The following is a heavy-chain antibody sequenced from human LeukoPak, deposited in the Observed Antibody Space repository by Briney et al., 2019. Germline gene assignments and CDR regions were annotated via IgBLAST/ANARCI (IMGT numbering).Heavy chain of an antibody. CDR1: GYSISSGYY. V-gene: IGHV4-38-2*02. Sequence: PSETLSLTCTVYGYSISSGYYWGWIRQPPGKGLEWIGSIYHSGSTYYNPSLKSRVTISVDTSKNQFSLKLSSVTAADTAVYYCARCRSTDYDFWSGSRKGSYYYYMDVWGKGTTVTVSS. J-gene: IGHJ6*03. CDR2: IYHSGST. D-gene: IGHD3-3*01. CDR3: ARCRSTDYDFWSGSRKGSYYYYMDV.